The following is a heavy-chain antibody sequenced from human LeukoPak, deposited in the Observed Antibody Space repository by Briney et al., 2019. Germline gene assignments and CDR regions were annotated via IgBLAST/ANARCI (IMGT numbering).Heavy chain of an antibody. V-gene: IGHV1-46*01. CDR3: ARGDYEGHFDY. J-gene: IGHJ4*02. CDR2: INPSGGST. Sequence: VASVKVSCKASGYTFASYYMHWVRQAPGQGLEWMGIINPSGGSTSYAQKFQSRVTMTRDTSTSTVYMELSSLRSEDTAVYYCARGDYEGHFDYWGQGTLVTVSS. D-gene: IGHD4-17*01. CDR1: GYTFASYY.